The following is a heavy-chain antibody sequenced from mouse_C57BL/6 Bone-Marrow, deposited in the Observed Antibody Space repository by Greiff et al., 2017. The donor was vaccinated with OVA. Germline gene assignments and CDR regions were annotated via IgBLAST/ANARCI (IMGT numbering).Heavy chain of an antibody. J-gene: IGHJ4*01. D-gene: IGHD2-4*01. Sequence: VQLQESGAELVKPGASLKLSCKASGYTFTSYWMHWVKQSPGQGLEWIGMIHPNSGSTNYNEKFKSKATLTVDKSTSTAYMQLSSLTSEDSAVYYCARPYDYARDYHAIDYWGQGTSVPVSS. CDR1: GYTFTSYW. CDR2: IHPNSGST. CDR3: ARPYDYARDYHAIDY. V-gene: IGHV1-64*01.